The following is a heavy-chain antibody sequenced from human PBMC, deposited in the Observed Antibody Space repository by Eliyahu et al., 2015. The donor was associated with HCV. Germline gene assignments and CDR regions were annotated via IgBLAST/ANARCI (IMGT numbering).Heavy chain of an antibody. Sequence: EVQVVDFGGDLVKPGGSLRLSCGAXGFXFGSFDFPWVRLAHGKGXWWLXVVXEDGYXXYAAALEGRSAVSRDNARNSVYLHLSSLRDEDTGLYYCARGRRDWTPLAYFDVWGRGTQVTVSS. CDR2: VXEDGYX. D-gene: IGHD3/OR15-3a*01. CDR1: GFXFGSFD. J-gene: IGHJ2*01. V-gene: IGHV3-21*01. CDR3: ARGRRDWTPLAYFDV.